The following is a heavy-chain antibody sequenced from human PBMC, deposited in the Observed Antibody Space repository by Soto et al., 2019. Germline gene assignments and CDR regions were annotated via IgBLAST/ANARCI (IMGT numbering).Heavy chain of an antibody. CDR1: GYTFIGYY. V-gene: IGHV1-2*02. CDR3: ARDRGYCSGAGCSSDWFDP. Sequence: QVQLVQSGAEVKKTGASVKVSCKASGYTFIGYYIHWVRQAPGQGLEWMGWINPNSGGTNYAQKFQGRVTMTTHTSTSTAYMDLRSLRSDDTAVYYCARDRGYCSGAGCSSDWFDPWGQGTLVTVSS. D-gene: IGHD2-15*01. CDR2: INPNSGGT. J-gene: IGHJ5*02.